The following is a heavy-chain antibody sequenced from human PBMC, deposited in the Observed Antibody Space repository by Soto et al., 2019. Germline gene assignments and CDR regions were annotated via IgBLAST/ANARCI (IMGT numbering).Heavy chain of an antibody. D-gene: IGHD4-17*01. J-gene: IGHJ2*01. CDR1: GYTFTNYD. CDR3: ARGRSSYGDYVNWYFDL. Sequence: QVQLVQSGAEVKKPGASVKVSCKASGYTFTNYDINWVRQATGQGLEWMGWMNPNCGNTGHAQKFQGRVTMTRNTSISTAYMELSSLRSDDTAVYYCARGRSSYGDYVNWYFDLWGRGTLVTVSS. V-gene: IGHV1-8*01. CDR2: MNPNCGNT.